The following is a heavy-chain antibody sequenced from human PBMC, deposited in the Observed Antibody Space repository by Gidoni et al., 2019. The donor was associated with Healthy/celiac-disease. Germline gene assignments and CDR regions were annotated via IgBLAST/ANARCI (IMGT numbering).Heavy chain of an antibody. V-gene: IGHV4-59*01. J-gene: IGHJ1*01. CDR2: IYYSGST. CDR3: ATHLPGIAGRRGYFQH. CDR1: GGSISSYY. Sequence: QVQLQESGPGLVKPSETLSLTCTVSGGSISSYYWSWIRQPPGKGLEWIGYIYYSGSTNYNPSLKSRVTISVDTSKNQFSLKLSSVTAADTAVYYCATHLPGIAGRRGYFQHWGQGTLVTVSS. D-gene: IGHD6-13*01.